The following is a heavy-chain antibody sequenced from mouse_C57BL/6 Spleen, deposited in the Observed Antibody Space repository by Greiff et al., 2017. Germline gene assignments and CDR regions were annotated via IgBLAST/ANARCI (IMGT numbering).Heavy chain of an antibody. CDR3: ARDGAYFDY. Sequence: EVQLQQSGPELVKPGASVKISCKASGYTFTDYYMNWVKQSHGKSLEWIGDINPNNGGTSYNQKFKGKATLTVDKSSSTAYMELRSLTSEDSAGYYCARDGAYFDYWGPGTTLTGSS. V-gene: IGHV1-26*01. D-gene: IGHD2-3*01. CDR2: INPNNGGT. CDR1: GYTFTDYY. J-gene: IGHJ2*01.